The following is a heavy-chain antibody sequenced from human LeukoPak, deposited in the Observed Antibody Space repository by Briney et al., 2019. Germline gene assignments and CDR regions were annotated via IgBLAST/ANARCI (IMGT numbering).Heavy chain of an antibody. J-gene: IGHJ6*03. CDR1: AGSISSSDYS. CDR3: SRLTHSYYSDTSGYYPYYYMDV. D-gene: IGHD3-22*01. CDR2: ISYSGNT. V-gene: IGHV4-39*02. Sequence: PSETLSLTCTVSAGSISSSDYSWGWIRQSPGKGLEWIGRISYSGNTYYNPSLKSRVTISVDTSKNHFSLRPSSVTAADTAVYYCSRLTHSYYSDTSGYYPYYYMDVWGEGTTVAVSS.